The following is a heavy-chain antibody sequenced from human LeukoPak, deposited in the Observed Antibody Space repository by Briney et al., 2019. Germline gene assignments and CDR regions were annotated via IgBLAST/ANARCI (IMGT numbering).Heavy chain of an antibody. CDR3: ANYWYP. CDR1: GFTFSSDW. V-gene: IGHV3-74*01. Sequence: AGGFLRLSCASSGFTFSSDWMYWVRQAPGRGPVWVSGIKPDGTYTHYADSVKGRFTISRDDAKNTLYLQMDSLRVEDTAVYYCANYWYPWGPGTLVTVSS. D-gene: IGHD2-8*02. J-gene: IGHJ5*02. CDR2: IKPDGTYT.